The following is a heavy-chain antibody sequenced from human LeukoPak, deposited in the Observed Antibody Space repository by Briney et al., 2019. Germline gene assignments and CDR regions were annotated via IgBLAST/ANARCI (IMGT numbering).Heavy chain of an antibody. CDR1: GYTLTGYY. D-gene: IGHD4-17*01. CDR3: ARGPPTVTTAYYYYGMDV. CDR2: INPNSGGT. Sequence: ASVKVSCKASGYTLTGYYMHWVRQAPGQGLEWMGWINPNSGGTNYAQKFQGWVTMTRDTSISTAYMELSRLRSDDTAVYYCARGPPTVTTAYYYYGMDVWGKGTTVTVSS. J-gene: IGHJ6*04. V-gene: IGHV1-2*04.